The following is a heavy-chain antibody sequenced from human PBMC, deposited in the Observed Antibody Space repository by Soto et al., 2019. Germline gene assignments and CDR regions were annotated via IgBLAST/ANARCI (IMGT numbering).Heavy chain of an antibody. D-gene: IGHD3-10*01. CDR1: GYTFMHYD. V-gene: IGHV1-18*01. CDR2: ISPSTGKA. Sequence: QVQLVQSGADVKKPGASVKLSCKASGYTFMHYDIGWVRQAPGQGPEWLGRISPSTGKADYPQKFQGRVTMTTDTSTTTVYMEMRSLRPEDTAVYYCARDQTIWVNDAYDLWGQGTMVTVSS. J-gene: IGHJ3*01. CDR3: ARDQTIWVNDAYDL.